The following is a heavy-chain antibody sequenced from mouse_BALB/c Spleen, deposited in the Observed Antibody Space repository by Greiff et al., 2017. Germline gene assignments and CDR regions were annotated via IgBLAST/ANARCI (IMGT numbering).Heavy chain of an antibody. J-gene: IGHJ2*01. Sequence: EVKLMESGGGLVKPGGSLKLSCVASGFTFSSYTMSWVRQTPEKRLEWVATISSGGGNTYYPDSVKGRFTISRDNAKNNLYLQMSSLRSEDTALYYCARYGNYFDYWGQGTTLTVSS. V-gene: IGHV5-9*03. CDR1: GFTFSSYT. CDR2: ISSGGGNT. D-gene: IGHD1-1*02. CDR3: ARYGNYFDY.